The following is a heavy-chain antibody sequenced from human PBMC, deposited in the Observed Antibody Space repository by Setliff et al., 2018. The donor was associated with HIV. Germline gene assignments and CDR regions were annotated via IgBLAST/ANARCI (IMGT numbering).Heavy chain of an antibody. CDR3: ARDFCGSSCSSGYGYFDH. Sequence: GGSLRLSCAASGFTFDDYTMHWVRQAPGKGLEWVSLISWDGGSLYYADSVKGRFTISRDNARNSLYLEMNSLRADDTAVYYCARDFCGSSCSSGYGYFDHWGQGTLVTVSS. CDR2: ISWDGGSL. J-gene: IGHJ4*02. D-gene: IGHD2-15*01. CDR1: GFTFDDYT. V-gene: IGHV3-43*01.